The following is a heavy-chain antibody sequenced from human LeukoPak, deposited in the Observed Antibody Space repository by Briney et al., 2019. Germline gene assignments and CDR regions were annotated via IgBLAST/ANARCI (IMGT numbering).Heavy chain of an antibody. CDR2: ISSSSSYI. CDR1: GFTFSSYS. V-gene: IGHV3-21*01. D-gene: IGHD1-26*01. J-gene: IGHJ4*02. Sequence: GGSLRLSCAASGFTFSSYSMNWVRQAPGKGLEWVSSISSSSSYIYYADSVKGRFTISRDNAKNSLYLQMNSLRAEDTAVYYCAKDHDPYNTGTYSPFDYWGQGTLVTVSS. CDR3: AKDHDPYNTGTYSPFDY.